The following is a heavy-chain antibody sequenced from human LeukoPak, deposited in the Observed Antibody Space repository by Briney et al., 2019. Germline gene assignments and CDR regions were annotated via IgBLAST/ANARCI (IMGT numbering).Heavy chain of an antibody. V-gene: IGHV3-23*01. CDR2: ISGSGGST. CDR3: AKDLVGASRGYYFDY. J-gene: IGHJ4*02. CDR1: GFTFSSYA. Sequence: PGGSLRLSCAASGFTFSSYAMSWVRQAPGKGLEWVSAISGSGGSTYYADSVKGRFTISRDNSKNTLYLQMNSLRAEDRAVYYCAKDLVGASRGYYFDYWGQGTLVTVSS. D-gene: IGHD1-26*01.